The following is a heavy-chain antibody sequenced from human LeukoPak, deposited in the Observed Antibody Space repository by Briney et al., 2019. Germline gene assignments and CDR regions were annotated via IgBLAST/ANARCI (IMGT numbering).Heavy chain of an antibody. CDR2: IYPGDSDT. J-gene: IGHJ4*02. V-gene: IGHV5-51*01. CDR3: ARRGQDGSGSYYFDY. CDR1: GYSFTSYW. Sequence: GESLKISCKGSGYSFTSYWIGWVRQMPGKGLEWMGIIYPGDSDTRYSPSFQGQVTISADKSISTACLQWSSLKASDTAMYYCARRGQDGSGSYYFDYWGQGTLVTVSS. D-gene: IGHD3-10*01.